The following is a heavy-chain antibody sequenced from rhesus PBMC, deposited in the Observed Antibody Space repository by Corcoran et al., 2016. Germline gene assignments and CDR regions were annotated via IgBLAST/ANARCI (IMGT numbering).Heavy chain of an antibody. CDR2: ISRASTDI. J-gene: IGHJ4*01. CDR3: TRGDDNFWTGYSDYFDF. D-gene: IGHD3-3*01. Sequence: EVQLVESGGGLVPPGGSLRLSCAASGFTFSDYYMTWVRQAPGKGLEWVSSISRASTDIYYTAYVKCRFTVSRDNAKNSLSLQMNSLKTEDTAVYYCTRGDDNFWTGYSDYFDFWGQGVLVTVSA. CDR1: GFTFSDYY. V-gene: IGHV3S16*01.